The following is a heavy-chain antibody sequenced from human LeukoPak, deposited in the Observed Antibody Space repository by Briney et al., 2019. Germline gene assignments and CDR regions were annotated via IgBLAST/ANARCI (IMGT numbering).Heavy chain of an antibody. J-gene: IGHJ4*02. Sequence: GGSLRLSCAASGFSFSDFSMNWVRQSPGKGLEWVSYISSGSYTISYADSVKGRFSISRDNAKESLYLQMNNLRVEDTAVYYCARDKAAWYSSSWYYFDYWGQGALVTVSS. CDR2: ISSGSYTI. D-gene: IGHD6-13*01. CDR3: ARDKAAWYSSSWYYFDY. CDR1: GFSFSDFS. V-gene: IGHV3-48*01.